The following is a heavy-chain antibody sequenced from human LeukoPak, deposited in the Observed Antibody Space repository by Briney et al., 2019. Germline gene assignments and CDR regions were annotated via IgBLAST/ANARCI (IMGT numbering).Heavy chain of an antibody. J-gene: IGHJ4*02. CDR3: VSPRGFSYGYFDY. CDR1: GGSFRGYY. D-gene: IGHD5-18*01. Sequence: PSETLSLTCAVYGGSFRGYYWSWIRQPPAKGLEWIGEIIHSGSTHYNPSLKSRVTISVDTSKDQFSLKLSSVTAADTAVYYCVSPRGFSYGYFDYWGQGTLVTVSS. CDR2: IIHSGST. V-gene: IGHV4-34*12.